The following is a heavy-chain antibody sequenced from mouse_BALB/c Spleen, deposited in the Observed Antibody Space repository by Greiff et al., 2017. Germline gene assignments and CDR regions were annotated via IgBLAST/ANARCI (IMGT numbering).Heavy chain of an antibody. D-gene: IGHD1-1*01. J-gene: IGHJ4*01. CDR1: GFNIKDTY. CDR2: IDPANGNT. V-gene: IGHV14-3*02. Sequence: VQLQQSGAELVKPGASVKLSCTASGFNIKDTYMHWVKQRPEQGLEWIGRIDPANGNTKYDPKFQGKATITADTSSNTAYLQLSSLTSEDTAVYYCARRTTVPYYAMDYWGQGTSVTVSS. CDR3: ARRTTVPYYAMDY.